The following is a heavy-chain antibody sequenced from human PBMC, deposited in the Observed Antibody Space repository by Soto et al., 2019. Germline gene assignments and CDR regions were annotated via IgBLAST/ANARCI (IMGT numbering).Heavy chain of an antibody. CDR1: GFTFSSYG. V-gene: IGHV3-33*01. Sequence: GGSLRLSCAASGFTFSSYGMHWVRQAPGKGLEWAAVIWYDGSNKYYADSVKGRFTISRDNSKNTLYLQMNSLRAEDTAVYYCARFEQLWYRYYYYSMDVWGQGTTVTVSS. CDR3: ARFEQLWYRYYYYSMDV. CDR2: IWYDGSNK. D-gene: IGHD5-18*01. J-gene: IGHJ6*02.